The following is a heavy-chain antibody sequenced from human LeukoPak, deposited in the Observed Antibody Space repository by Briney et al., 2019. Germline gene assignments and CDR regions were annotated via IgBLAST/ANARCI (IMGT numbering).Heavy chain of an antibody. V-gene: IGHV3-33*01. J-gene: IGHJ4*02. CDR3: ATSPADYGNYDFPL. Sequence: PGGSLRLSCAASGFTFSSYGMHWARQAPGKGLEWVAVIWYDGSNKYYADSVKGRFTISRDNSKNTLYLQMNSLRAEDTAVYYCATSPADYGNYDFPLWGQGTLVTVSS. CDR2: IWYDGSNK. D-gene: IGHD4-11*01. CDR1: GFTFSSYG.